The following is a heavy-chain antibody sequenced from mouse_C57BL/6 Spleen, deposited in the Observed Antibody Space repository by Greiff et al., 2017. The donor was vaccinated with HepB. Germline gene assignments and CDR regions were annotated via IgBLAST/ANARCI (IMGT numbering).Heavy chain of an antibody. CDR1: GYTFTSYW. Sequence: QVQLQQPGAELVMPGASVKLSCKASGYTFTSYWMHWVKQRPGQGLEWIGEIDPSDSYTNYNQKFKGKATLTVDTSSSTAYMQLSSLTSEGSAVYYCARSYYYGSSLYYAMDYWGQGTSVTVSS. D-gene: IGHD1-1*01. V-gene: IGHV1-69*01. CDR3: ARSYYYGSSLYYAMDY. J-gene: IGHJ4*01. CDR2: IDPSDSYT.